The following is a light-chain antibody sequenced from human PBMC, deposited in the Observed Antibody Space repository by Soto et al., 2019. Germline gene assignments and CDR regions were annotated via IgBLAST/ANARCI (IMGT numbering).Light chain of an antibody. V-gene: IGKV1-33*01. J-gene: IGKJ4*01. CDR2: DAS. CDR1: QDINNY. CDR3: QQYVDLPPT. Sequence: DIQMTQSPSSLSASVGDRVTISCQASQDINNYVNWCQQKPGKAPKLLIDDASKLETGVPSRFSGSGSGTDFTFTISSLQPEDIATYYCQQYVDLPPTFGGGTKVDIK.